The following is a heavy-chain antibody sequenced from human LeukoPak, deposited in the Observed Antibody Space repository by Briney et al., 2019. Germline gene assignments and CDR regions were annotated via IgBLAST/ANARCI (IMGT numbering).Heavy chain of an antibody. CDR2: ISWNSGSI. D-gene: IGHD2-2*01. V-gene: IGHV3-9*01. J-gene: IGHJ6*03. Sequence: GGSLRLSCAASGFTFDDYAMHWVRQAPGKGLEWVSGISWNSGSIGYADSVKGRFTISRGNAKNSLYLQMNSLRAEDTALYYCAKDAVGSTSYYYYYYMDVWGKGTTVTVSS. CDR1: GFTFDDYA. CDR3: AKDAVGSTSYYYYYYMDV.